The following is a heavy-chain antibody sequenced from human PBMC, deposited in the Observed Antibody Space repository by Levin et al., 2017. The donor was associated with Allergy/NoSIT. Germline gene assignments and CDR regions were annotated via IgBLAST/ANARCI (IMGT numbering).Heavy chain of an antibody. J-gene: IGHJ4*02. CDR1: DGSTSGYY. CDR3: ASTRWAAVGSPSYYFDY. V-gene: IGHV4-59*08. D-gene: IGHD6-13*01. CDR2: VSYSGST. Sequence: SETLSLTCTVSDGSTSGYYWSWIRQPPGKGLEWIGFVSYSGSTNYNPSLESRVSISIDTSKNQFSLKLSSVTAADTAVYYWASTRWAAVGSPSYYFDYWGQGTLVTVSS.